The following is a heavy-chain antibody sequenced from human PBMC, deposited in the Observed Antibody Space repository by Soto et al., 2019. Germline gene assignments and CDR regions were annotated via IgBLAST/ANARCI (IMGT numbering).Heavy chain of an antibody. D-gene: IGHD2-2*01. J-gene: IGHJ5*02. Sequence: QVQLVESGGGVVQPGRSLRLSCAASGFTFSSYGMHWVRQAPGKGLEWVAVISYDGSNKYYADSVKGRFTISRDNAKNSLYLQMNRLRAEDTAVYYCAKEGGYCSSTSCSLNWFDPWGQGILVTFSS. V-gene: IGHV3-30*18. CDR1: GFTFSSYG. CDR3: AKEGGYCSSTSCSLNWFDP. CDR2: ISYDGSNK.